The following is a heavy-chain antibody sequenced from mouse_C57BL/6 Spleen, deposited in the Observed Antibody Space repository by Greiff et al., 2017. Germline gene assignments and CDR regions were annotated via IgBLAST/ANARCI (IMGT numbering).Heavy chain of an antibody. V-gene: IGHV1-15*01. CDR1: GYTFTDYE. Sequence: VQLQQSGAELVRPGASVTLSCKASGYTFTDYEMHWVKQTPVHGLEWIGAIDPETGGTAYNQKFKGKAILTADKSSRTAYMELRRLTSEDSAVYYCTRVPYSNYEGWCAYWGQGTLVTVSA. CDR2: IDPETGGT. CDR3: TRVPYSNYEGWCAY. J-gene: IGHJ3*01. D-gene: IGHD2-5*01.